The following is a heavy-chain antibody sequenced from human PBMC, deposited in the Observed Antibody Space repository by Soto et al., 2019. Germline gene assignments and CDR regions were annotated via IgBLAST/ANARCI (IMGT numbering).Heavy chain of an antibody. D-gene: IGHD6-19*01. Sequence: QVHLVESGGGVVKPGRSLRLSCVASGFTFSTYAIHWVHQAPGKGLDWVAVISNDGIKKYFVDSVKSRFTISRDNSNNTVYLQMNSLSAEDTALYYCARSIAVAGLDSWGPGTLVTVSS. J-gene: IGHJ4*02. V-gene: IGHV3-30-3*01. CDR2: ISNDGIKK. CDR3: ARSIAVAGLDS. CDR1: GFTFSTYA.